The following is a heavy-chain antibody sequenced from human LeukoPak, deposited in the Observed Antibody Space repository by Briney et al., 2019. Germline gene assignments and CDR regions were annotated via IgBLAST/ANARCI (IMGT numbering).Heavy chain of an antibody. Sequence: GGSLRLSCAASGFTFSSYSMNWVRQAPGKGLEWVSYISSGGSSIYYADSVKGRFTISRDNAKNSLYLQMNSLRAEDTAVYYCARDISARDEAWWFDPWGQGTLVTVSS. D-gene: IGHD5-24*01. J-gene: IGHJ5*02. CDR1: GFTFSSYS. CDR2: ISSGGSSI. V-gene: IGHV3-48*01. CDR3: ARDISARDEAWWFDP.